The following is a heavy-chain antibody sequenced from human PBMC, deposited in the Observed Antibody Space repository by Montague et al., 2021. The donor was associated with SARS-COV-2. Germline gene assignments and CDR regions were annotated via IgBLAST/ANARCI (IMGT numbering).Heavy chain of an antibody. CDR2: ISSSGSPI. Sequence: SLRLSCAASVFTFGSYEMNLFRHAPGKGPEWVSYISSSGSPIYYSYSLKVRFTISRDNAKTSLYLQMNSLSAEDTAIYYCAREYGIAVAGTFIDCWGQGTLVTVSP. D-gene: IGHD6-19*01. CDR3: AREYGIAVAGTFIDC. V-gene: IGHV3-48*03. J-gene: IGHJ4*02. CDR1: VFTFGSYE.